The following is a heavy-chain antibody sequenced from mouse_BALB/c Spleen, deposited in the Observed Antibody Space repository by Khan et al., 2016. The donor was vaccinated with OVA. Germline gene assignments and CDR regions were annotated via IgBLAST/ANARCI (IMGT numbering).Heavy chain of an antibody. CDR3: ARTYLSYGNYGDYFTMDY. V-gene: IGHV2-2*02. CDR1: GFSLTSYG. CDR2: IWSGGST. Sequence: VQLKQSGPGLVQPSQSLSITCTVSGFSLTSYGVPWVRQSPGKGLEWLGVIWSGGSTDYNSAFISRLTISKDNSKSQVFFKMNSLQANDTAIYYCARTYLSYGNYGDYFTMDYWGQGTSVTGSS. J-gene: IGHJ4*01. D-gene: IGHD2-1*01.